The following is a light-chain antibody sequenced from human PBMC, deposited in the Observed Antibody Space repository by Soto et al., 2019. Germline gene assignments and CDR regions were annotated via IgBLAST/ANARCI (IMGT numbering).Light chain of an antibody. CDR2: GVS. CDR1: QSISST. J-gene: IGKJ1*01. Sequence: EIVMTQSPATPSVSPGERVTLSCRASQSISSTLAWHQQRPGQAPRLLIYGVSTRATGIPARFSGSGSGTEFTLTISSLQSEDFAVYYCQKYNDWPPSWTFGQGTKVEIK. V-gene: IGKV3-15*01. CDR3: QKYNDWPPSWT.